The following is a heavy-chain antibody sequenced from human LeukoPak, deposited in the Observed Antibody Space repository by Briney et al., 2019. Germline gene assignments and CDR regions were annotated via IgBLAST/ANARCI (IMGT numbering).Heavy chain of an antibody. CDR2: IYSGGTT. D-gene: IGHD4-23*01. CDR3: ARAVSGRVGTFYFDY. CDR1: GFTVSSNY. J-gene: IGHJ4*02. Sequence: GGSLRLSCAASGFTVSSNYMTWVRQAPGKGLEWVSVIYSGGTTYYADSVKGRFTISRDNSKNTLYLQMNSLRAEDTAVYYCARAVSGRVGTFYFDYWGQGTLVTVSS. V-gene: IGHV3-53*01.